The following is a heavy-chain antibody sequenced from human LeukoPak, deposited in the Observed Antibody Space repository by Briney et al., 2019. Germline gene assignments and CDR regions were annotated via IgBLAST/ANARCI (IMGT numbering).Heavy chain of an antibody. D-gene: IGHD2-2*03. Sequence: PGGSLRLSCAASGFTFSSYAMHWVRQAPGKGLEWVAVIWYDGINKYYADSVKGRFTISRDNSKNTLYLQMNSLRAEDTAVYYCAKGVGYCSSTSCWDYMDVWGKGTTVTVSS. V-gene: IGHV3-30*02. CDR2: IWYDGINK. CDR1: GFTFSSYA. CDR3: AKGVGYCSSTSCWDYMDV. J-gene: IGHJ6*03.